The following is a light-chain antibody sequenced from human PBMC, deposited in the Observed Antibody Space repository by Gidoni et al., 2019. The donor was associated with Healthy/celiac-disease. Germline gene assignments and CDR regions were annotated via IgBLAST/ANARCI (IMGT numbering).Light chain of an antibody. CDR3: QQYSNWPPLT. V-gene: IGKV3-15*01. J-gene: IGKJ4*01. CDR2: GAS. CDR1: QSVSSN. Sequence: EIAMTQSPATLSVSPGERATLSCRASQSVSSNLAWYQQKPGQAPRLLIYGASTRATGIPARFSGSGSGTEFTLTISSLQSEDFAVYYCQQYSNWPPLTFGEGTRVEIK.